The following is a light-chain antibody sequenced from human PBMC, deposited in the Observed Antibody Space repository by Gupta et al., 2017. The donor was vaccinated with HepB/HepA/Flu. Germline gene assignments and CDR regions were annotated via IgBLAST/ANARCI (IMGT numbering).Light chain of an antibody. V-gene: IGLV8-61*01. CDR1: SGSVSTSYY. Sequence: QTVVTQEPSFSVSPGGTVTLTCGLSSGSVSTSYYPSWYQQTPGQTPRTLIYSTNTRSSGVPDRFSGSILGNKAALTITGAQAHDESTYYCVLYLGGGLWVFGGGTKLTVL. CDR2: STN. CDR3: VLYLGGGLWV. J-gene: IGLJ3*02.